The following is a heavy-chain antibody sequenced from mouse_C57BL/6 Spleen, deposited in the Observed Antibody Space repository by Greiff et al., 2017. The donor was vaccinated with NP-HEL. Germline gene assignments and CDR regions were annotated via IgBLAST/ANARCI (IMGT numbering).Heavy chain of an antibody. D-gene: IGHD2-2*01. V-gene: IGHV1-53*01. CDR2: INPSNGGT. Sequence: QVQLQQPGTELVKPGASVKLSCKASGYTFTSYWMHWVKQRPGQGLEWIGNINPSNGGTNYNEQFKSKATLTVDKSSSTAYMQLSSLTSEDSAVYYCAPYGYDRTWFAYWGQGTLVTVSA. CDR1: GYTFTSYW. CDR3: APYGYDRTWFAY. J-gene: IGHJ3*01.